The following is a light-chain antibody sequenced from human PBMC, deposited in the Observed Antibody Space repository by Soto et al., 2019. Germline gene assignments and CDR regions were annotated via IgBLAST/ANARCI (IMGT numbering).Light chain of an antibody. Sequence: DIQMTQSPSTLSASVGDGVTITCRASQNISVWLAWYQQRPGKAPKFLIYDASSLETGVPSRFSGSGSGTEFTLTIRSLQPDDFATYYCQQYDSSSPTFGQGTKLAIK. J-gene: IGKJ2*01. CDR1: QNISVW. CDR2: DAS. V-gene: IGKV1-5*01. CDR3: QQYDSSSPT.